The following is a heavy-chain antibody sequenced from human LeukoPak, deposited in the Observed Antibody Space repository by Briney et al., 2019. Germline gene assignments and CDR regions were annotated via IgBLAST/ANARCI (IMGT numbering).Heavy chain of an antibody. Sequence: GGSLRLSCAASGFTFSSYWMSWVRQAPGKGLERVANIKQDGSEKYYVDSVKGRFTISRDNAKNSLYLQMNSLRAEDTAVYYCARDLRGDAFDVWGQGTMVTVSS. CDR3: ARDLRGDAFDV. CDR2: IKQDGSEK. CDR1: GFTFSSYW. V-gene: IGHV3-7*01. J-gene: IGHJ3*01.